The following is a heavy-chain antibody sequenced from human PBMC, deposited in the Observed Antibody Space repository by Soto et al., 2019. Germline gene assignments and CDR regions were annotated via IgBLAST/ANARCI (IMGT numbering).Heavy chain of an antibody. CDR3: TTDPRVVISLIPLDY. J-gene: IGHJ4*02. Sequence: GGSLRLSCAASGFTFSNAWMNWVRQAPGKGLEWVGRIKSKTDGGTTDYAAPVKGRFTISRDDSKNTLYLQMNSLKTEDTAVYYCTTDPRVVISLIPLDYWGQGTLVTVSS. D-gene: IGHD3-22*01. CDR1: GFTFSNAW. V-gene: IGHV3-15*07. CDR2: IKSKTDGGTT.